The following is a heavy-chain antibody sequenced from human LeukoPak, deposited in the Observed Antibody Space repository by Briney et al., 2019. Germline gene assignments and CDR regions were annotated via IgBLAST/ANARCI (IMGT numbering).Heavy chain of an antibody. J-gene: IGHJ4*02. D-gene: IGHD2-2*01. Sequence: VASVKVSCKASGGTFSSYAISWVRQAPGHGLEWMGRIIPILGIANYAQKFQGRVTITADKSTYTAYMELSSLRSEDTAVYYCASTSDCSTTSCPNAFDYWGQGTLVTVSS. V-gene: IGHV1-69*04. CDR2: IIPILGIA. CDR1: GGTFSSYA. CDR3: ASTSDCSTTSCPNAFDY.